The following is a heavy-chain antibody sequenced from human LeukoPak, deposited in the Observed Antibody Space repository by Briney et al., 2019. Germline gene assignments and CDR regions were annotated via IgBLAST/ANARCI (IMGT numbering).Heavy chain of an antibody. CDR2: IIPIFGTA. Sequence: GSSVKVSCKASGGTFSSYAISWVRQAPGQGREWMGGIIPIFGTANYAQKFQGRVTITTDESTSTDYLELSSLRSEDTAVYYCASGLVSRDAELNWFDPWGQGTLVTVSS. V-gene: IGHV1-69*05. D-gene: IGHD1-14*01. CDR3: ASGLVSRDAELNWFDP. CDR1: GGTFSSYA. J-gene: IGHJ5*02.